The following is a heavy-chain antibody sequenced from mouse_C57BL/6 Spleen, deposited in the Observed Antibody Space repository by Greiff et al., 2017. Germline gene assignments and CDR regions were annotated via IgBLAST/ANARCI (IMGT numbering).Heavy chain of an antibody. CDR2: ISSGSSTI. V-gene: IGHV5-17*01. Sequence: EVQLLESGGGLVKPGGSLKLSCAASGYTFSDYGMHWVRQAPETGLEWVAYISSGSSTIYYADTVKGRFTISRDTAKNTLFLRMTNMMSKDTTMYYCAVSDYGYRYYFDYWGQGTTLTVSS. CDR3: AVSDYGYRYYFDY. CDR1: GYTFSDYG. D-gene: IGHD2-2*01. J-gene: IGHJ2*01.